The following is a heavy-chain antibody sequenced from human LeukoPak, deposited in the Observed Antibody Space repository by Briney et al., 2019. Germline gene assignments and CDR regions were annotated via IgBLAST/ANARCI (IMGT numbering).Heavy chain of an antibody. J-gene: IGHJ3*02. CDR1: GGSISSGTYY. D-gene: IGHD3-22*01. CDR2: IYHSGST. V-gene: IGHV4-39*07. Sequence: SETLSLTCTVSGGSISSGTYYWGWIRQPPGKGLEWIGSIYHSGSTYYNPSLKSRVTISVDTSNNQYSMKLSSVTAADTAVYFCARGPYSYDSSGAFDIWGQGTMVTVSS. CDR3: ARGPYSYDSSGAFDI.